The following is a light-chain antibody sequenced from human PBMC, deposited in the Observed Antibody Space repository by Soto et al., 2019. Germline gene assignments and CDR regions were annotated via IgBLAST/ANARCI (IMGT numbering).Light chain of an antibody. CDR2: DVT. CDR1: SSDVGGYNY. J-gene: IGLJ2*01. V-gene: IGLV2-11*01. Sequence: QSALTQPRSVSGSPGQSVTISCTGTSSDVGGYNYVSWYQQHPDTAPKLLIYDVTKRPSGVPDRFSGSKSGNTASLTISGLHAADEEDYYCSSYSAPNTIVNFGGGTKLTVL. CDR3: SSYSAPNTIVN.